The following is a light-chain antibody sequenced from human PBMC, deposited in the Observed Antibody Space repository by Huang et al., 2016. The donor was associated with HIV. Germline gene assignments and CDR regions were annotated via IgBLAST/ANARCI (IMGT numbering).Light chain of an antibody. CDR2: AAS. J-gene: IGKJ1*01. V-gene: IGKV3-15*01. CDR3: LQYNTWPKT. Sequence: ETEMTQFPATLSVSPGESATLSCRASQSVSTNLAWYQQKPGQAPRLLIYAASTRAPGVPGRCGGSGSGTGFTLTISSLQSEDFAIYYCLQYNTWPKTFGQGTRVDFK. CDR1: QSVSTN.